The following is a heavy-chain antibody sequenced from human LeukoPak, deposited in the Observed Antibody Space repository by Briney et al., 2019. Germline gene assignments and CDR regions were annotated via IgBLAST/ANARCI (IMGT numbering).Heavy chain of an antibody. CDR1: GYSISSGYY. D-gene: IGHD3-10*01. Sequence: PSETLSLTCTVSGYSISSGYYWGWIRQPPGKGLEWIGSIYHSGSTYYNPSLKSRVTISVDTSKNQFSLKLSSVTAADTAVYYCARVSGRGAPDYWGQGTLVTVSS. V-gene: IGHV4-38-2*02. CDR2: IYHSGST. CDR3: ARVSGRGAPDY. J-gene: IGHJ4*02.